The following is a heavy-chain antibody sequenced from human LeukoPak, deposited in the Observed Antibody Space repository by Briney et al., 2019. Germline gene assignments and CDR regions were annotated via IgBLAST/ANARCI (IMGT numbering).Heavy chain of an antibody. D-gene: IGHD1-26*01. J-gene: IGHJ4*02. CDR2: IYPGESDT. CDR3: ARRPPSGPYFDY. CDR1: GSSFASYW. Sequence: GGALKISCKGSGSSFASYWIGGVRQMPGKGLEGMGIIYPGESDTRDSPSFQGQLTLSADKSISTPYLQWSSLKASDTAIYYCARRPPSGPYFDYWCQGTLPTVSS. V-gene: IGHV5-51*01.